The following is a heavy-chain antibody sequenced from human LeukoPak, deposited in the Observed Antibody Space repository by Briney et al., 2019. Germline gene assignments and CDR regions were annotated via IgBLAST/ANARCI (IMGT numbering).Heavy chain of an antibody. J-gene: IGHJ5*02. D-gene: IGHD2-21*02. CDR3: VRGSDCINGACYSYNWFDL. CDR2: IASDNSK. CDR1: GCNFRNFE. Sequence: GGSLRLSCAASGCNFRNFEMNWVRQAPGKGLEWLTYIASDNSKTYANSVKGRFSISRDVATGSLFLQMNSLRADDTAVYYCVRGSDCINGACYSYNWFDLWGQGALVTVSS. V-gene: IGHV3-48*03.